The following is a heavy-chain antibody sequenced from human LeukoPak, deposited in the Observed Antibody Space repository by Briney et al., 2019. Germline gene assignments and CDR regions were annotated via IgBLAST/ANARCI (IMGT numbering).Heavy chain of an antibody. V-gene: IGHV1-18*01. CDR1: GYTFTSYG. J-gene: IGHJ4*02. Sequence: ASVKVSCKASGYTFTSYGISCVRQAPEQGLEWMGWISAYNGNTNYAQKLQGRVTMTTDTSTSTAYMELRSLRSDDTAVYYCARLSHYYDSSGYDDFDYWGQGTLVTVSS. CDR3: ARLSHYYDSSGYDDFDY. D-gene: IGHD3-22*01. CDR2: ISAYNGNT.